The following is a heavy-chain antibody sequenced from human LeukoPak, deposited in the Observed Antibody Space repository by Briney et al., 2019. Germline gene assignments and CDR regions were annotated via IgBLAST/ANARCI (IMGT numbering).Heavy chain of an antibody. Sequence: PSETLSLTCTVSGGSISSYYWSWIRQPAGKGLEWIGRIYTSGSTNYNPSLKSRVTMSVDTSKNQFSLKLSSVTAADTAVYYCAREVSYCSGGSCSFFDYWGQGTPVTVSS. CDR3: AREVSYCSGGSCSFFDY. CDR1: GGSISSYY. D-gene: IGHD2-15*01. V-gene: IGHV4-4*07. J-gene: IGHJ4*02. CDR2: IYTSGST.